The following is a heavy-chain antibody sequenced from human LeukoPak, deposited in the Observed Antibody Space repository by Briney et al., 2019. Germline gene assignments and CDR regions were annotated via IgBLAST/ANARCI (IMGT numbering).Heavy chain of an antibody. CDR1: GFTLSSYA. CDR2: ISDSGNT. J-gene: IGHJ4*02. CDR3: ARARLGYCSSTSCYAGSPDY. Sequence: GGSLRLSCAASGFTLSSYAMSWVRQAPGKGLEWVSAISDSGNTYHADSVKGRFTISRDSSKNTLFLQMNRLRPEDAAVYYCARARLGYCSSTSCYAGSPDYWGQGTLVTVSS. V-gene: IGHV3-23*01. D-gene: IGHD2-2*01.